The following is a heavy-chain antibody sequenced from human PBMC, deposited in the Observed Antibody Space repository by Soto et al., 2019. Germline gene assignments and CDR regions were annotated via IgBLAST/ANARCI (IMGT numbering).Heavy chain of an antibody. CDR2: IFYIGTT. CDR3: ARSVDP. J-gene: IGHJ5*02. V-gene: IGHV4-31*03. Sequence: SETLSLTCTVSGGSISSGGYYWSWIRQHPGKGLEWIGYIFYIGTTYYNPSLKSRVTISVDTSKNQFSLELSSVTAADTAVYYCARSVDPWGQGTLVTVS. CDR1: GGSISSGGYY.